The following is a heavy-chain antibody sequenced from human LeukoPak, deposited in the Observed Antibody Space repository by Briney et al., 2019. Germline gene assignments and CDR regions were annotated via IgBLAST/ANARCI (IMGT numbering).Heavy chain of an antibody. CDR2: IYYSGST. Sequence: PSETLSLTCTVSGGSISSSIYYWGWIRQPPGKGLEWIGSIYYSGSTYYNPSLKSRVTISVDTSKNQFSLKLSSVTAADTAVYYCARSSFAGWFDPWGQGTLVTVSS. CDR1: GGSISSSIYY. J-gene: IGHJ5*02. D-gene: IGHD3-3*01. CDR3: ARSSFAGWFDP. V-gene: IGHV4-39*01.